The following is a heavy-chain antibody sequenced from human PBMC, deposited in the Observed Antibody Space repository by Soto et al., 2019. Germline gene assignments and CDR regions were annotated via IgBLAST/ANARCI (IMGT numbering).Heavy chain of an antibody. J-gene: IGHJ6*02. D-gene: IGHD6-13*01. CDR3: AKDPGIAAAGRDYYYYYGMDV. CDR1: GFTFSSYG. Sequence: GGSLRLSCAASGFTFSSYGMHWVRQAPGKGLEWVAVISYDGSNKYYADSVKGRFTISRDNSKNTLYLQMNSLRAEDTAVYYCAKDPGIAAAGRDYYYYYGMDVWGQGTTVTVSS. CDR2: ISYDGSNK. V-gene: IGHV3-30*18.